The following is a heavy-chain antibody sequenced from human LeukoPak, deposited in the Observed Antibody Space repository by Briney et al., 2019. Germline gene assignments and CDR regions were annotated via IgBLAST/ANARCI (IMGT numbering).Heavy chain of an antibody. CDR2: IYYSGST. CDR3: ATLLYYDILTGDGGWFDP. D-gene: IGHD3-9*01. Sequence: SETLSLTCTVSGGSISSYYWSWIRQPPGKGLEWIGYIYYSGSTNYNPSLKSRVTISVDTSKNQFSPQLSSVTAADTAVYYCATLLYYDILTGDGGWFDPWGQGTLVTVPS. J-gene: IGHJ5*02. V-gene: IGHV4-59*01. CDR1: GGSISSYY.